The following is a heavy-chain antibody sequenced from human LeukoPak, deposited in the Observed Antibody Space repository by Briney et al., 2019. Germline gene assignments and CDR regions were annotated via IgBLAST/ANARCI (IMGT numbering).Heavy chain of an antibody. J-gene: IGHJ5*02. CDR3: AKYYYDSSGYSQNWFDP. Sequence: SVKVSCKASGGTFSSYTISWVRQAPGQGLEWMGRIIPILGIANYAQKFQGRVTITADKSTSTAYMELSSLRSEDTAVYYCAKYYYDSSGYSQNWFDPWGQGTLVTVSS. CDR2: IIPILGIA. D-gene: IGHD3-22*01. CDR1: GGTFSSYT. V-gene: IGHV1-69*02.